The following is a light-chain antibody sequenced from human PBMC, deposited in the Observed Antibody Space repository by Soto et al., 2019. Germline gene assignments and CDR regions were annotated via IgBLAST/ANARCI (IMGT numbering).Light chain of an antibody. CDR1: SGHSNYA. CDR2: LNSDGSH. Sequence: QAVVTQSPSASASLGASVKLTCTLSSGHSNYAIAWHQQQPEKGPRYLMNLNSDGSHTKGDGIPDRFSGSSSGAERYLTISSLQSEDEADYYCQTWATGIRVFGGGTKRTVL. J-gene: IGLJ3*02. V-gene: IGLV4-69*01. CDR3: QTWATGIRV.